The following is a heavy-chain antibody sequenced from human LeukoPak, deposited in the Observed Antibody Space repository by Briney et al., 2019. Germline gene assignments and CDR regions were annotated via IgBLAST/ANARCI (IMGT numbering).Heavy chain of an antibody. CDR1: GFTFSSYA. CDR3: VKVGYYYGMDV. CDR2: ISSNGGST. J-gene: IGHJ6*04. V-gene: IGHV3-64D*06. Sequence: GGSLRLSCSASGFTFSSYAMHWVRQAPGKGLEYVSAISSNGGSTYYADSVKGRFTISRDNSKNTLCLQMSSLRAEDTAVYYCVKVGYYYGMDVWGKGTTVTVSS.